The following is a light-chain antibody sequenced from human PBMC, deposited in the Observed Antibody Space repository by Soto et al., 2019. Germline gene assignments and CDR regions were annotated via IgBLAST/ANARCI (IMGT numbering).Light chain of an antibody. CDR1: QSISRS. Sequence: DIQITQSPSSLSASVGDRVTITCRASQSISRSLDWYQQKPGKAPRLLIYSASSLQSGVPSRFSGSGSGTDFTLTISSLQAEDFATYYCQQSYSSPPWTFGQGTKVDIK. J-gene: IGKJ1*01. CDR2: SAS. V-gene: IGKV1-39*01. CDR3: QQSYSSPPWT.